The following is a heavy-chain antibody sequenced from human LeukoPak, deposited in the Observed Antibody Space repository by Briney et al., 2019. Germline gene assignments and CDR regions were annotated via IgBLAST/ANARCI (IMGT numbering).Heavy chain of an antibody. CDR3: ARVSGYHWESFYDY. CDR1: GFTFSTYG. J-gene: IGHJ4*02. CDR2: ISSGGSTI. D-gene: IGHD5-12*01. V-gene: IGHV3-48*04. Sequence: GGSLRLSGAASGFTFSTYGMHWVRQAPGKGREGVSYISSGGSTIDYAVSGKGRFTIARDNAQNSLYLQINSLRAEDTAVYYCARVSGYHWESFYDYCGQGTLVTVSS.